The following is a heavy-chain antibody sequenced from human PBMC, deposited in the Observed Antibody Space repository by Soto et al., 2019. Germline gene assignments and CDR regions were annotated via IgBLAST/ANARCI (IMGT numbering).Heavy chain of an antibody. Sequence: QVQLVQSGAEVKKPGSSVKVSCKASGGTFSSYTISWVRQAPGQGLEWMGRIIPILGIANYAQKFQGRVRMPGDKPRGTAYRGGRSGISGDTAVYFWAGGGVAEIDYWGQGTLVTVSS. CDR1: GGTFSSYT. V-gene: IGHV1-69*02. CDR3: AGGGVAEIDY. CDR2: IIPILGIA. D-gene: IGHD2-15*01. J-gene: IGHJ4*02.